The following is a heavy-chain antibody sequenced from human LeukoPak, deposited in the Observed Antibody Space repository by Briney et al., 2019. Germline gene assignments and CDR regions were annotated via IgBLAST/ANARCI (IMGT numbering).Heavy chain of an antibody. D-gene: IGHD6-13*01. CDR1: GFTFSSYW. J-gene: IGHJ4*02. CDR2: IYSGDSA. CDR3: AKSGTRSSWSPRVKTYLDY. Sequence: PGGSLRLSCAASGFTFSSYWMSWVRQAPGKGLEWVSVIYSGDSAGYADSVKGRFTISRDNSKNTLYLQMNSLRAEDTAVYYCAKSGTRSSWSPRVKTYLDYWGQGTLVTVSS. V-gene: IGHV3-66*01.